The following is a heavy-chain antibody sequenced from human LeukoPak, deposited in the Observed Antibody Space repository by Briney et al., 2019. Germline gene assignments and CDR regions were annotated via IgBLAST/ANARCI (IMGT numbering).Heavy chain of an antibody. CDR1: GGSISSGGYY. J-gene: IGHJ4*02. V-gene: IGHV4-31*03. D-gene: IGHD2-15*01. CDR2: IYYSGST. Sequence: PSQTQSLTCTVSGGSISSGGYYWSWIRQHPGKGLEWIGYIYYSGSTYYNPSLKSRVTISVDTSKNQFSLKLSSVTAADTAVYYCARSEAAQRMWFDYWGQGTLVTVSS. CDR3: ARSEAAQRMWFDY.